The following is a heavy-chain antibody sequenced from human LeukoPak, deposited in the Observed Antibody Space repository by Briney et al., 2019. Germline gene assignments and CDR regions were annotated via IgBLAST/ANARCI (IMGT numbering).Heavy chain of an antibody. CDR2: IFYSGST. CDR1: GGSISSYF. Sequence: SETLSLTCTVSGGSISSYFWSWIRQPPGKGLEWIGYIFYSGSTNYNPSLKSRVTISVDTSKNQFSLKLSSVTAADTAVYYCARHGYGSGNYYKGYDYWGQGTLVTVSS. CDR3: ARHGYGSGNYYKGYDY. D-gene: IGHD3-10*01. J-gene: IGHJ4*02. V-gene: IGHV4-59*08.